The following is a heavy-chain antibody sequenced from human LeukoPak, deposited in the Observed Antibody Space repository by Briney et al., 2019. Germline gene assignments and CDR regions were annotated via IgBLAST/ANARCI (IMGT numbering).Heavy chain of an antibody. CDR1: GYTFTSYG. J-gene: IGHJ4*02. D-gene: IGHD6-19*01. Sequence: ASVKVSCKASGYTFTSYGISWVRQAPGQGLEWMGWISAYNGNTNYAQKLQGRVTMTTDTSTSTAYMELRSLRSDDTAVYYCARDPDSSGATDYFDYWGQGTLVTVSS. V-gene: IGHV1-18*01. CDR2: ISAYNGNT. CDR3: ARDPDSSGATDYFDY.